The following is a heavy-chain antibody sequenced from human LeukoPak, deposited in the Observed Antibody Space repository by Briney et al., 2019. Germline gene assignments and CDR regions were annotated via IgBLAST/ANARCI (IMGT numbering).Heavy chain of an antibody. Sequence: SETLSLTCAVYGGSFSGYYWSWIRQPPGKGLEWIGGINHSGSTNYNPSLKSRVTISVDTSKNQFSLKLSSVTAADTAVYYCARVRNWGRGKFDPWGQGTLVTVSS. CDR2: INHSGST. D-gene: IGHD7-27*01. V-gene: IGHV4-34*01. J-gene: IGHJ5*02. CDR1: GGSFSGYY. CDR3: ARVRNWGRGKFDP.